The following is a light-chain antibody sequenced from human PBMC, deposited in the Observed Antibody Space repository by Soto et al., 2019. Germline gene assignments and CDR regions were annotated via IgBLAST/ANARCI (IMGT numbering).Light chain of an antibody. V-gene: IGLV2-11*01. J-gene: IGLJ1*01. CDR3: CSNAVGHTFG. Sequence: QSALTQPRSVSGSPGQSITISCTETSSDVGGYNYLSWYQQHPGKGPKLIIYDVRKRPSGVPDRFSGSKSGNTASLTISGRQPEDEAAYYCCSNAVGHTFGFGSGTKLTVL. CDR1: SSDVGGYNY. CDR2: DVR.